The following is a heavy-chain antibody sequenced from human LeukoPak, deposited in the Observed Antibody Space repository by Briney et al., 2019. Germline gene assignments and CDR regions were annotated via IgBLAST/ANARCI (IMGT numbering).Heavy chain of an antibody. J-gene: IGHJ5*02. CDR2: FDPDVHKT. CDR1: GYSLTELA. CDR3: ATGANYHNHGGFDP. D-gene: IGHD1-14*01. Sequence: ASVKVSCKVSGYSLTELAIHWVRQAPGKGLEWMGGFDPDVHKTIYAQKFQGRVTMTEDTSTDTAYMELSSLRSEDTAVYYCATGANYHNHGGFDPWGQGTLVTVSS. V-gene: IGHV1-24*01.